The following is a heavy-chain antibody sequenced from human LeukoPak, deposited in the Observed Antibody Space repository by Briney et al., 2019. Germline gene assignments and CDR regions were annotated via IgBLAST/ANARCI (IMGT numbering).Heavy chain of an antibody. V-gene: IGHV4-59*01. J-gene: IGHJ4*02. CDR3: ARGGKYYDYVWGSYIFDY. CDR2: IYYSGST. Sequence: PSETLSLTCIVSGDPMSRYYWSWIRQPPGKGLEWIGYIYYSGSTNYNPSLKSRVTMSVDTSKNKFSLNLSSATAADTAVYYCARGGKYYDYVWGSYIFDYWGQGTLVTVSS. D-gene: IGHD3-16*01. CDR1: GDPMSRYY.